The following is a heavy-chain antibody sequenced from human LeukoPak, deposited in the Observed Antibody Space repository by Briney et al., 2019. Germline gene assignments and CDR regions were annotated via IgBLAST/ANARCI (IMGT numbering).Heavy chain of an antibody. CDR1: GFTFSDYY. J-gene: IGHJ4*02. CDR3: ARDKDSPIITFGGVIAGTPFDY. Sequence: PGGSLRLSCAASGFTFSDYYMIWVRQAPGKGLEWVSSISSSSSYIYYADSVKGRFTISRDNAKNSLYLQMNSLRAEDTAVYYCARDKDSPIITFGGVIAGTPFDYWGQGTLVTVSS. CDR2: ISSSSSYI. V-gene: IGHV3-21*01. D-gene: IGHD3-16*02.